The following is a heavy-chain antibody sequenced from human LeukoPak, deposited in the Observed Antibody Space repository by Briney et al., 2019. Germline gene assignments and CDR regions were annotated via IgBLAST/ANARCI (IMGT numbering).Heavy chain of an antibody. CDR1: GFTFSSYW. V-gene: IGHV3-7*04. CDR2: IKQDGSEK. CDR3: ASEPGYYYDSSGYYS. J-gene: IGHJ4*02. D-gene: IGHD3-22*01. Sequence: VGSLRLSCAASGFTFSSYWMSWVRQAPGKGLEWVANIKQDGSEKYYVDSVKGRFTISRDNAKNSLYLQMNSLRAEDTAVYCCASEPGYYYDSSGYYSWGQGTLVTVSP.